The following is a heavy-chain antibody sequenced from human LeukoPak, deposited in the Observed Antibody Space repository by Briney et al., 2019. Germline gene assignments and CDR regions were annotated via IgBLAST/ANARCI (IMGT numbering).Heavy chain of an antibody. CDR1: GFTFSSYG. CDR3: ARDQDPTVAEPSCMDV. CDR2: IWYDGSNK. Sequence: GGSLRLSCAASGFTFSSYGMPWVRQAPGKGLEWVAVIWYDGSNKYYADSVKGRFTISRDNSKNTLYLQMNSLRAEDTAVYYCARDQDPTVAEPSCMDVWGQGTTVTVSS. J-gene: IGHJ6*02. V-gene: IGHV3-33*01. D-gene: IGHD4-11*01.